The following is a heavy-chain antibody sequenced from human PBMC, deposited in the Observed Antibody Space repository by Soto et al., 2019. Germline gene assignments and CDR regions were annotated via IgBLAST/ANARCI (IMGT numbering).Heavy chain of an antibody. D-gene: IGHD3-10*01. V-gene: IGHV4-59*01. CDR2: IYYSGST. Sequence: SETLSLTCTVSGGSISSYYWSWIRQPPGKGLEWIGYIYYSGSTNYNPSLKSRVTISVDTSKNQFSLKLSSVTAADTAVYYCARPDGGYYYGMDVWGQGTTVTVSS. CDR1: GGSISSYY. J-gene: IGHJ6*02. CDR3: ARPDGGYYYGMDV.